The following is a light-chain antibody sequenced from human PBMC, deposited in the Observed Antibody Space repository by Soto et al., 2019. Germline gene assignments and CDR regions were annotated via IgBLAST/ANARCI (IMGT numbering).Light chain of an antibody. CDR3: TQGLQSTPT. CDR2: WGS. Sequence: DLVMTQSPLSLPVTPGEPASISCRSSQSLLHSNGYNYLDWYLQKPGQSPQLLIYWGSNRASGVPDRFRGRGSGKDFTLKINRVEAEDVGVYFCTQGLQSTPTFGQGPKVAI. V-gene: IGKV2-28*01. J-gene: IGKJ1*01. CDR1: QSLLHSNGYNY.